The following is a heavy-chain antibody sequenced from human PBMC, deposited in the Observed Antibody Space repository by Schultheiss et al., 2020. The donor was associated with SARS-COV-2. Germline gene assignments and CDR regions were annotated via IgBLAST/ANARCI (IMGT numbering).Heavy chain of an antibody. CDR2: ISGSCGST. CDR1: GFTFSSYA. V-gene: IGHV3-23*01. Sequence: GGSLRLSCAASGFTFSSYAMSWVRQAPGKGLEWVSAISGSCGSTYYADSVKGRFTISRDNSKNTLYLQMNSLRAEDTAVYYCAKVKGTDYGDYPFYFDYWGQGTLVTVSS. D-gene: IGHD4-17*01. CDR3: AKVKGTDYGDYPFYFDY. J-gene: IGHJ4*02.